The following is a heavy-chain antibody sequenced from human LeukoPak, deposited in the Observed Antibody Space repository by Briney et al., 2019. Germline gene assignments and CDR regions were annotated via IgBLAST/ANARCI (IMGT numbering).Heavy chain of an antibody. CDR3: ATAYYYDSSGYYPY. V-gene: IGHV1-69*04. CDR2: IIPILGIA. Sequence: SVKVSCKASGGTFSSYAISWVRQAPGQGLEWMGRIIPILGIANYAQKFQGRVTMTEDTSTDTAYMELSSLRSEDTAVYYCATAYYYDSSGYYPYWGQGTLVTVSS. J-gene: IGHJ4*02. D-gene: IGHD3-22*01. CDR1: GGTFSSYA.